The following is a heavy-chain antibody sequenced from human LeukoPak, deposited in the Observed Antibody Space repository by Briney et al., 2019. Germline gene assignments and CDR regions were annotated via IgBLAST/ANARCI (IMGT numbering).Heavy chain of an antibody. J-gene: IGHJ4*02. CDR1: GVSIRSYY. CDR2: IYTSGST. Sequence: SETLPLTCTVSGVSIRSYYWIWIRQPAGKGLEWIGRIYTSGSTNYNPSLKSRVTISVDMSKNQFSLKLSSVTAADTAVYYCALGYCSGGSCYFGYYFDYWGQGTLVTVSS. CDR3: ALGYCSGGSCYFGYYFDY. D-gene: IGHD2-15*01. V-gene: IGHV4-4*07.